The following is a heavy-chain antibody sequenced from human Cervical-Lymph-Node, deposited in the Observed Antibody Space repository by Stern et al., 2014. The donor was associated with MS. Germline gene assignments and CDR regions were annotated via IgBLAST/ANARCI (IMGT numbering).Heavy chain of an antibody. CDR1: GYTFTDYY. V-gene: IGHV1-2*06. CDR2: IDPNNGDT. D-gene: IGHD4/OR15-4a*01. CDR3: ARGRPRNGATNYGNPPHDY. Sequence: QVQLVQSGAEVKQPGASVKVSCKASGYTFTDYYMHWVRQAPGQGLEWMGHIDPNNGDTRSAKRFQGRVTMTTDTSINTVYMELRRLTTDDTAMFFCARGRPRNGATNYGNPPHDYWGQGSLVTVSS. J-gene: IGHJ4*02.